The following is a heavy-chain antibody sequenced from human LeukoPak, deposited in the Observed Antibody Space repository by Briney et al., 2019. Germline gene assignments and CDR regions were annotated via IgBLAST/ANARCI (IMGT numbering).Heavy chain of an antibody. Sequence: SETLSLTCTVSGGSISSGGYYWSWIRQHPGKGLEWIGYIYYSGSTYYNPSLKSRVTISVDTSKNQFSLKLSSVTAADTAVYYCARVKGMDDILTGFDPWGQGTLVTVSS. CDR2: IYYSGST. CDR3: ARVKGMDDILTGFDP. J-gene: IGHJ5*02. D-gene: IGHD3-9*01. CDR1: GGSISSGGYY. V-gene: IGHV4-31*03.